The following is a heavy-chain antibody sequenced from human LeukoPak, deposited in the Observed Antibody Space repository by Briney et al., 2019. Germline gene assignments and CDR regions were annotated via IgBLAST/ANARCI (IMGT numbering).Heavy chain of an antibody. J-gene: IGHJ4*02. V-gene: IGHV4-59*01. D-gene: IGHD3-22*01. CDR2: IYYSGST. CDR3: ARGAYYYDSSGYYLY. Sequence: SQTLSLTCTVSGGSINSYYWSWIRQPSGKGLEWIGYIYYSGSTDYNPSLKSRVTISVDTSKNQFSLKLSSVTAADTAVYYCARGAYYYDSSGYYLYWGQGTLVTVSP. CDR1: GGSINSYY.